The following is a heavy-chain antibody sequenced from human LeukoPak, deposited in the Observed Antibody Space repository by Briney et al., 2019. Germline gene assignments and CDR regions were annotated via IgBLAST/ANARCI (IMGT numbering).Heavy chain of an antibody. CDR1: GGSISSSSSY. CDR2: IYYSGST. J-gene: IGHJ4*02. Sequence: SETLSLTCTVSGGSISSSSSYWGWIRQPPGKGLEWIGSIYYSGSTYYNPSLKSRVTISVDTSKNQFSLKLSSVTAADTAVYYCARVPTVTFFDYWGQGTLVTVSS. CDR3: ARVPTVTFFDY. V-gene: IGHV4-39*07. D-gene: IGHD4-17*01.